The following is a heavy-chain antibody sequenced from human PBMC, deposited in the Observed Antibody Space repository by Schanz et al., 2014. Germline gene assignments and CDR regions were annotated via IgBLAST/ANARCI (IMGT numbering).Heavy chain of an antibody. Sequence: QVQLVQSGAEVKKPGASVKVSCKASGYTFTSYGISWVRQAPGQGLEWMGWISVYNHNKEYDQKFQGRVTMTTDTSTSTAYMALTDLRSDDTAVYYCARDRRFFDRDDLYYFDSWGQGTTVTVSS. V-gene: IGHV1-18*01. CDR2: ISVYNHNK. CDR1: GYTFTSYG. J-gene: IGHJ4*03. CDR3: ARDRRFFDRDDLYYFDS. D-gene: IGHD3-3*01.